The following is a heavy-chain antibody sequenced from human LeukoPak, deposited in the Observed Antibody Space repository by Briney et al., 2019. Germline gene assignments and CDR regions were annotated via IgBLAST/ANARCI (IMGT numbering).Heavy chain of an antibody. CDR2: IYYSGST. J-gene: IGHJ5*02. CDR3: ARDRRNYYYGSGSYTNWFDP. V-gene: IGHV4-59*12. D-gene: IGHD3-10*01. Sequence: SETLSLTCTVSGGSISSYYWSWIRQPPGKGLEWIGYIYYSGSTNYNPSLKSRVTISVDTSKNQFSLKLSSVTAADTAVYYCARDRRNYYYGSGSYTNWFDPWGQGTLVTVSS. CDR1: GGSISSYY.